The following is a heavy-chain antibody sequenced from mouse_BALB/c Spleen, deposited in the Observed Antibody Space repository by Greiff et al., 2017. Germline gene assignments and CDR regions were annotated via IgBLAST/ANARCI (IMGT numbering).Heavy chain of an antibody. CDR3: TRSGIYYYGSSLCYFDY. J-gene: IGHJ2*01. CDR1: GYTFTSYY. V-gene: IGHV1S81*02. CDR2: INPSNGGT. D-gene: IGHD1-1*01. Sequence: VQLQQSGAELVKPGASVKLSCKASGYTFTSYYMYWVKQRPGQGLEWIGEINPSNGGTNFNEKFKSKATLTVDKSSSTAYMQLSSLTSEDSAVYYCTRSGIYYYGSSLCYFDYWGQGTTLTVSS.